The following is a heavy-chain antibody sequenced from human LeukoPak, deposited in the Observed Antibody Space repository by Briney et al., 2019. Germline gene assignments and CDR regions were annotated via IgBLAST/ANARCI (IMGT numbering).Heavy chain of an antibody. V-gene: IGHV4-39*01. J-gene: IGHJ3*02. D-gene: IGHD2/OR15-2a*01. CDR1: GGSISSSSYY. CDR3: ARRRGEYDALDI. Sequence: SETLSLTCTVSGGSISSSSYYWGWIRQPPGKGLEWIGSIYHSGGTYSNPSLKSRVTISVDTSKNQFSLKLSSVTAADTAVYYCARRRGEYDALDIWGQGTMVTVSS. CDR2: IYHSGGT.